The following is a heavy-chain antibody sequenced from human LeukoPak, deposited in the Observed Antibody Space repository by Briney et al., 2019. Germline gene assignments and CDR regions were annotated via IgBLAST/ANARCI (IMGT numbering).Heavy chain of an antibody. Sequence: ASVKVSCKASGGTFSSYAISWVRQAPGQGLEWMGIINPSGGSTSYAQKFQGRVTMTRDTSTSTVYMELSSLRSEDTAVYYCARGGSGYDYFDYWGQGTLVTVSS. J-gene: IGHJ4*02. V-gene: IGHV1-46*01. D-gene: IGHD5-12*01. CDR1: GGTFSSYA. CDR2: INPSGGST. CDR3: ARGGSGYDYFDY.